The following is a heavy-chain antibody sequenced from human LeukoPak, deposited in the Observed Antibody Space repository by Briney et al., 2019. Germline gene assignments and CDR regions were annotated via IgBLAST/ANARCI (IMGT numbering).Heavy chain of an antibody. V-gene: IGHV5-51*01. CDR3: ARSYLFACDI. J-gene: IGHJ3*02. CDR1: GYSFTTYW. D-gene: IGHD2-2*01. Sequence: GESLKISCKGSGYSFTTYWIGWVRQMPGKGLEWMGIMYPGDSQIRYNPSFQGQVTISVDKSISTAYLQWNSLKASYTAMYYCARSYLFACDIWGQGTMVTVSS. CDR2: MYPGDSQI.